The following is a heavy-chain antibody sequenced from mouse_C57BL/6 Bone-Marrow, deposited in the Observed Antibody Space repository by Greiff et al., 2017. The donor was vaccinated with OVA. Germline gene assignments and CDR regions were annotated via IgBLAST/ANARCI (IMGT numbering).Heavy chain of an antibody. CDR3: TTRELPYAMDY. Sequence: EVQLQQSGAELVRPGASVKLSCTASGFNIKDDYMHWVKQRPEQGLEWIGWIDPENGDTEYASKFQGKATITADTSSNTAYLQLSSLTSEDTAVYYCTTRELPYAMDYWGQGTSVTVSS. CDR2: IDPENGDT. V-gene: IGHV14-4*01. CDR1: GFNIKDDY. J-gene: IGHJ4*01. D-gene: IGHD5-5*01.